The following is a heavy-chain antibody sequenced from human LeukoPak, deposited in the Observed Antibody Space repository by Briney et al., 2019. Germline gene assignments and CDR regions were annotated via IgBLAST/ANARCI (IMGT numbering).Heavy chain of an antibody. CDR1: GFNFGSYA. CDR3: AKWKGASWLTYGMDV. D-gene: IGHD6-13*01. CDR2: ISNSGGST. J-gene: IGHJ6*02. V-gene: IGHV3-23*01. Sequence: PGGSLRLSCVASGFNFGSYAMSWVRQAPGKGLEWVSGISNSGGSTYYADSVKGRFTISRDNSKNTLYMEMNSLRADDTAVYYCAKWKGASWLTYGMDVWGQGTTVTVSS.